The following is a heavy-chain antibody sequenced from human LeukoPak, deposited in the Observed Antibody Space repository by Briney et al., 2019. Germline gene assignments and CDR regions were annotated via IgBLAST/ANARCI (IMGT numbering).Heavy chain of an antibody. CDR3: ARGRQDVTMIVVVMTAVSYYLDV. D-gene: IGHD3-22*01. Sequence: AETLSLTCAVYGWSFSGYYWTWIRQTPEKGLEWIGEMNPSGSTSYNPSLKSRVTISVDTSKNQFSLKLSSVTAADTAVYYCARGRQDVTMIVVVMTAVSYYLDVWGKGTTVTVS. V-gene: IGHV4-34*01. J-gene: IGHJ6*03. CDR2: MNPSGST. CDR1: GWSFSGYY.